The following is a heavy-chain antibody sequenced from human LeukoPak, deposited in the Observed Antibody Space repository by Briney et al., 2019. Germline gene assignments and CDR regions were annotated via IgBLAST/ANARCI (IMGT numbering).Heavy chain of an antibody. Sequence: QAGGSLRLSCAASGFTFSSYAMSWVHQAPGKGLEWVSAISGSGGSTYYADSVKGRFTISRDNSKNTLYLQMNSLRAEDTAVYYCAKPRGLDYYYGMDVWGQGTTVTVSS. D-gene: IGHD3/OR15-3a*01. J-gene: IGHJ6*02. CDR3: AKPRGLDYYYGMDV. CDR1: GFTFSSYA. CDR2: ISGSGGST. V-gene: IGHV3-23*01.